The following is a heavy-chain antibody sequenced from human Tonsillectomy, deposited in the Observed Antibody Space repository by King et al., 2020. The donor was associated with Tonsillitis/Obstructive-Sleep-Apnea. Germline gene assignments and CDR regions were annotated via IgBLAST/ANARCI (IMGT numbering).Heavy chain of an antibody. Sequence: VQLQESGPGLVKPSETLSLTCTVSGGSISSYYWSWIRQPPGKRLEWIGYIYYIGSTNYNPSLKSRVTISVDTSNNQFSLKLSSVTAADTAVYYCAGAYYDILPGLTSNWFDPWGQGTLVTVSS. CDR2: IYYIGST. J-gene: IGHJ5*02. CDR3: AGAYYDILPGLTSNWFDP. V-gene: IGHV4-59*01. CDR1: GGSISSYY. D-gene: IGHD3-9*01.